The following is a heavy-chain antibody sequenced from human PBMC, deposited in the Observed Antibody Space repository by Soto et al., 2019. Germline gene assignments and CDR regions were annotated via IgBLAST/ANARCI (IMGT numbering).Heavy chain of an antibody. CDR2: ISSSSSTI. V-gene: IGHV3-48*01. J-gene: IGHJ3*02. Sequence: EVQLVESGGGLVQPGGSLRLSCAASGFTFSSYSMNWVRQAPGKGLEWVSYISSSSSTIYYADSVKGRFTISRDNAKNSMYLQMNSLRAEDTAVYYCARDRGALITILGAFDIWGQGTMVTVSS. D-gene: IGHD3-3*01. CDR1: GFTFSSYS. CDR3: ARDRGALITILGAFDI.